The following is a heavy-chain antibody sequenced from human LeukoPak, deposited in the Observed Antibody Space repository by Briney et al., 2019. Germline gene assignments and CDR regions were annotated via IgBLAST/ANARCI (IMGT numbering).Heavy chain of an antibody. CDR1: GFNLGGNA. J-gene: IGHJ4*02. CDR3: AKDIFRWSFDY. Sequence: PGGSLRLSCAASGFNLGGNAMAWVREAPGKGLEWVSASEGSNDNTHYADSVRGRFTVSRDTSKSTLFLQMNSLRADDTATYFCAKDIFRWSFDYWAQGVLVSV. CDR2: SEGSNDNT. V-gene: IGHV3-23*01. D-gene: IGHD2-21*01.